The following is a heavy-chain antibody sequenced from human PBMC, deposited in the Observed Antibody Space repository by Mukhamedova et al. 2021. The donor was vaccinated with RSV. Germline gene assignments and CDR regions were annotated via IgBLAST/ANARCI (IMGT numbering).Heavy chain of an antibody. CDR3: AKDDIVVAPAAIHERPFDY. CDR2: ISGSGGST. Sequence: VSAISGSGGSTYYADSVKGRFTISRDNSKNTLYLQMNSLRAEDTAVYYCAKDDIVVAPAAIHERPFDYWGQGTLVTVSS. J-gene: IGHJ4*02. V-gene: IGHV3-23*01. D-gene: IGHD2-2*01.